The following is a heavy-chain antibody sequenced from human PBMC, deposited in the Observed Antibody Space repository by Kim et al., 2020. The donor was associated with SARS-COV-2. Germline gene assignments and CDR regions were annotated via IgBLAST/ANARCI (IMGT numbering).Heavy chain of an antibody. CDR3: ATVRSGRGTCGS. CDR1: GFTSGSYS. J-gene: IGHJ4*02. Sequence: GGSLRLSCAMSGFTSGSYSMNWVRQAPGKGLEWVSFISSTSTYIYYLDSERGRFTVTRDNAKKSVYLQMNNLRPEDTAVYYCATVRSGRGTCGSWRQGTLVTVSS. V-gene: IGHV3-21*01. CDR2: ISSTSTYI. D-gene: IGHD3-10*01.